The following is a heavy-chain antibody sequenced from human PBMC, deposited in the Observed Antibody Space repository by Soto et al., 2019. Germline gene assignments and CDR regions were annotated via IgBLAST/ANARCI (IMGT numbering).Heavy chain of an antibody. J-gene: IGHJ6*02. CDR3: ARADGYYYGSSYYYHGMDV. Sequence: SETLSLTCAVYGGSFSAYYWSWIRQPPGKGLEWIGIINHSGSTNYNPSLKSRITISVDTSKNQFSLKLSSVTAADTAEYYCARADGYYYGSSYYYHGMDVWGQGTPVTVSS. D-gene: IGHD5-18*01. V-gene: IGHV4-34*01. CDR1: GGSFSAYY. CDR2: INHSGST.